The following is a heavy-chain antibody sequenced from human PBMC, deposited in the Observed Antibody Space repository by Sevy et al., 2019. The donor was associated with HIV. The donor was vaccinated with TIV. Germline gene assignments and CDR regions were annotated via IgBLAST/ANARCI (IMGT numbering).Heavy chain of an antibody. CDR2: ISCDGGST. CDR1: GFTFDDYA. Sequence: GGSLRLSCAASGFTFDDYAMHWVRQAPGKGLEWVSLISCDGGSTYYADSVKGRFTISRDNSKNSLYLQMNSLRAEDTALYYCEKGGSMGELSFFDYWGQGTLVTVSS. V-gene: IGHV3-43D*03. J-gene: IGHJ4*02. D-gene: IGHD3-16*02. CDR3: EKGGSMGELSFFDY.